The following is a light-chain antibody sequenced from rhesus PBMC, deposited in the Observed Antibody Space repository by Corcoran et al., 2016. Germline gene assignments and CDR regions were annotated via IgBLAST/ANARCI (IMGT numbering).Light chain of an antibody. CDR3: QQYKNVPYS. CDR2: RAS. J-gene: IGKJ2*01. Sequence: DVQMTQSPSSLSASVGDRVTITCRASQGISSWLAWYQQQPGKAPKLLIYRASSLQRGVPSRFSGSGSGTDFTLTISSLQSEEFATYFCQQYKNVPYSFGQGTKVEI. V-gene: IGKV1-21*01. CDR1: QGISSW.